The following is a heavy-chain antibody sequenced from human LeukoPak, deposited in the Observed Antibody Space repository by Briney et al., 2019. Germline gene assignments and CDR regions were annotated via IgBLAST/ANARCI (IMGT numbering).Heavy chain of an antibody. CDR2: IYPGDSDT. D-gene: IGHD6-19*01. CDR3: ARLWGNSAWFDY. CDR1: GYKFTNFW. V-gene: IGHV5-51*01. Sequence: GESLKISCKGSGYKFTNFWIGWVRQMPGKGLEWMGIIYPGDSDTRYSPSLQGQVAISADGSISTAYLQWSSLKASDTAMYYCARLWGNSAWFDYWGQGTLVTVSS. J-gene: IGHJ4*02.